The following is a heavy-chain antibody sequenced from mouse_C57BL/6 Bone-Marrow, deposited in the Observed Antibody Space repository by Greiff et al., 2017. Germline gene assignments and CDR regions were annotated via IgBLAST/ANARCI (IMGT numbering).Heavy chain of an antibody. J-gene: IGHJ3*01. CDR3: SKQLYSNGPAY. Sequence: VKVVESGPGLVAPSQSLSIPCTVSGFSLTSYGVDWVRQPPGKGLEWLGVIWGGGSTNYNSALMSRLSISKDNSKRQVFLKQISLQTDDTAMYYCSKQLYSNGPAYWGQGTLVTVSA. CDR1: GFSLTSYG. V-gene: IGHV2-9*01. D-gene: IGHD2-5*01. CDR2: IWGGGST.